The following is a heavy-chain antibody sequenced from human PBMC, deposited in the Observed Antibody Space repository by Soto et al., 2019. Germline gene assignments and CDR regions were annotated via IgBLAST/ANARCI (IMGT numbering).Heavy chain of an antibody. CDR3: AHAMLYCTGGSCSTWFDS. D-gene: IGHD2-15*01. CDR2: IYWDDDK. CDR1: GFSLSTHGVG. Sequence: QITLKESGPTLVKPTQTLTLTCTFSGFSLSTHGVGVGWVRQPAGKALEWLALIYWDDDKRYSASLNSRLTITKDTSKNQMVLTMTNMDPVDTATYYCAHAMLYCTGGSCSTWFDSWGQATLVTVSS. V-gene: IGHV2-5*02. J-gene: IGHJ5*01.